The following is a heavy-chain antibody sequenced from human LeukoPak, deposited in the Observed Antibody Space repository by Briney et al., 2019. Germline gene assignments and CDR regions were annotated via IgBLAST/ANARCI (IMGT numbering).Heavy chain of an antibody. V-gene: IGHV3-23*01. D-gene: IGHD2-2*02. Sequence: PGGSLRLSCVASGFTFSSYAMSWVRQAPGKGLEWVSAISGSGGSTYYADSVRGRFTISRDNSKKTVYLHMNSLRAEDTAAYYCAKDSNTWRYWGQGTLVTVSS. CDR3: AKDSNTWRY. CDR1: GFTFSSYA. CDR2: ISGSGGST. J-gene: IGHJ4*02.